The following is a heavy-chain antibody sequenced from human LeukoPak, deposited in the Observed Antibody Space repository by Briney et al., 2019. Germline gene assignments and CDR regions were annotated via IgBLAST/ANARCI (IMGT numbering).Heavy chain of an antibody. CDR2: IYYSGST. J-gene: IGHJ4*02. CDR3: ARVSRLRATTLFDY. Sequence: SETLSLTCTVSGGSISSSSYYWGWVRQPPGKGLEWIGSIYYSGSTYYNPSLKSRVTISVDTSKNQFSLKLSSVTAADTAVYYCARVSRLRATTLFDYWGQGTLVTVSS. V-gene: IGHV4-39*07. CDR1: GGSISSSSYY. D-gene: IGHD5-12*01.